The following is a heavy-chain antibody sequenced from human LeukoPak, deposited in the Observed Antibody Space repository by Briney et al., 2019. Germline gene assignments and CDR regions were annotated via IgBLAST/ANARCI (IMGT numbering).Heavy chain of an antibody. CDR3: ARDGGYSYGPGY. D-gene: IGHD5-18*01. V-gene: IGHV3-30*02. CDR1: GFSFSSYG. J-gene: IGHJ4*02. Sequence: GGSLRLSCAAAGFSFSSYGMHWVRQAPGKGLEWVTYIRYDGSTTFYADSVKGRFTISRDNAKNSLYLQMNSLRAEDTAVYYCARDGGYSYGPGYWGQGTLVTVSS. CDR2: IRYDGSTT.